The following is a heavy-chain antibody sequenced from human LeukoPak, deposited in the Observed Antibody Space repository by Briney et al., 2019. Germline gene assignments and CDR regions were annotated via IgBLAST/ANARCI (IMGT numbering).Heavy chain of an antibody. CDR1: GGSISSYY. Sequence: SETLSLTCTVSGGSISSYYWSWIRQPAGKGLEWIGRIYTSGSTNYNPSLKSRVTISVDTSKNQFSLKLSSVTAADTAVYYCARHGGITMVRGVMDYWGQGTLVTVSS. CDR3: ARHGGITMVRGVMDY. D-gene: IGHD3-10*01. V-gene: IGHV4-4*07. CDR2: IYTSGST. J-gene: IGHJ4*02.